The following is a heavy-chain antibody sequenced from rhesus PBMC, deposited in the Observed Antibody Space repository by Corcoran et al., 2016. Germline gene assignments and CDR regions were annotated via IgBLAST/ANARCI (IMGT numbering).Heavy chain of an antibody. J-gene: IGHJ4*01. CDR1: GGSISDRYR. V-gene: IGHV4S10*01. D-gene: IGHD6-31*01. CDR3: ARHPNEGIAAVVYYVDD. Sequence: QVQLQESGPGVVKPSETLSLTCAVSGGSISDRYRWSWIRQPPGKGLDWIGYIYGSSTSTNHNPSPKRRGTISKYTSKNQFSVKLSSVTAADTAVYYCARHPNEGIAAVVYYVDDWGQGVLVTVSS. CDR2: IYGSSTST.